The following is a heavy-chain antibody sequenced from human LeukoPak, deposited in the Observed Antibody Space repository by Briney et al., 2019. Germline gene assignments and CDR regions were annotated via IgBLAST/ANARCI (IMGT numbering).Heavy chain of an antibody. J-gene: IGHJ4*02. D-gene: IGHD3-9*01. CDR1: GGSISSYH. CDR2: FYYSGST. Sequence: SETLSLTCTVSGGSISSYHWSWIRQPPGKGLEWIGFFYYSGSTNYNPSLKSRVTISVDTSKNQFSLKLSSVTAADTAVYYCARDLSFDWFPYYFGYWGQGILVTVSS. V-gene: IGHV4-59*01. CDR3: ARDLSFDWFPYYFGY.